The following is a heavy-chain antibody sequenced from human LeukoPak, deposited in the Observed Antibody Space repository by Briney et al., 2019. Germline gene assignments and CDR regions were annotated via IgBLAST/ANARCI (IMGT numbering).Heavy chain of an antibody. CDR1: GGSISSSSYY. D-gene: IGHD6-13*01. CDR3: ARHGEQHAIDY. CDR2: IYYSGST. V-gene: IGHV4-39*01. Sequence: SETLSLTCTVSGGSISSSSYYWGWIRQPPGKGLEWIGSIYYSGSTYYNPSLKSRVTISVDTSKNQFSLKLSSVTAADTAVYYCARHGEQHAIDYWGQGTLVTVSS. J-gene: IGHJ4*02.